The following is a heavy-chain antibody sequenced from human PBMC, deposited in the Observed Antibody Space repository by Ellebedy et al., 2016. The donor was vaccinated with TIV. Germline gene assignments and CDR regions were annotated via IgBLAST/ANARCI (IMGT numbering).Heavy chain of an antibody. D-gene: IGHD6-19*01. CDR2: IYYSGST. CDR3: ARGSIAVAGFYYYYGMDV. Sequence: MPSETLSLTCTVSGGPVSSGSYYWSWIRQPPGKGLEWIGYIYYSGSTNYNPSLKSRVTISVDTSKNQFSLKLSSVTAADTAVYYCARGSIAVAGFYYYYGMDVWGQGTTVTVSS. J-gene: IGHJ6*02. V-gene: IGHV4-61*01. CDR1: GGPVSSGSYY.